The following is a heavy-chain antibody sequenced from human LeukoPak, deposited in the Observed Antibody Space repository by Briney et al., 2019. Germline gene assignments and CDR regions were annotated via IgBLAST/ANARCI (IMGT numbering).Heavy chain of an antibody. Sequence: SETLSLTCTVSGGSISSYYWSWIRQPAGKGLEWIGRIYSSGGTNYSPSLKSRVTMSVDTSKNQFSLNLTSVTAADTAVYYCARDAAMEYFDNWGQGTLVTVSS. D-gene: IGHD5-18*01. CDR3: ARDAAMEYFDN. J-gene: IGHJ4*02. V-gene: IGHV4-4*07. CDR2: IYSSGGT. CDR1: GGSISSYY.